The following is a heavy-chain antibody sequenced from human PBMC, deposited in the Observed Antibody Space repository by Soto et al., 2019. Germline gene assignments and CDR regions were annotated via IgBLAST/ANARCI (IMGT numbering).Heavy chain of an antibody. V-gene: IGHV3-21*01. CDR2: ISSNSAYI. Sequence: GGSLRLSCAASGFTFRSFTMNWVRQAPGKGLEWVSTISSNSAYIHYTDALRGRFTISRDNAKNSLHLQMNSLRAEDTAVYYCTRDASRDSSARGWFDPWGPGTLVTVSS. CDR3: TRDASRDSSARGWFDP. D-gene: IGHD6-13*01. J-gene: IGHJ5*02. CDR1: GFTFRSFT.